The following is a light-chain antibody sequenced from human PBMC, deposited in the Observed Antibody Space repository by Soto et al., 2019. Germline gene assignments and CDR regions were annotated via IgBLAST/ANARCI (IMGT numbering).Light chain of an antibody. Sequence: SYELTQPPSVSVAPGKTARITCGGNDLGSKSVHWYQQNPGQAPVLVIYYDTDRPSGIPERFSGSKSGNTATLTISRVEAGDEADYYCQVWDSSSDSLVFGGGTKVTVL. CDR3: QVWDSSSDSLV. CDR1: DLGSKS. J-gene: IGLJ2*01. CDR2: YDT. V-gene: IGLV3-21*04.